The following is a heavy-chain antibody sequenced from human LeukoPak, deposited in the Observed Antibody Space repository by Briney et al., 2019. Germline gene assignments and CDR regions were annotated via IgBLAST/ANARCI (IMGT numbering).Heavy chain of an antibody. CDR1: GFTSIRYA. CDR3: TRNAYGDYHFDY. Sequence: PGGSLRFSCAALGFTSIRYAMPWFRQAPGKGLEWVVIISYDGSGKYYADSVKGRFTISRDNSKNTLYLQMNSLRADDTAVYYCTRNAYGDYHFDYWGQGTLVTVSS. V-gene: IGHV3-30-3*01. CDR2: ISYDGSGK. J-gene: IGHJ4*02. D-gene: IGHD4-17*01.